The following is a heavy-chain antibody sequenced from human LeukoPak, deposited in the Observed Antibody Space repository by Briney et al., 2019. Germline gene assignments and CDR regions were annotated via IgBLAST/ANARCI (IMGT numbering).Heavy chain of an antibody. J-gene: IGHJ4*02. V-gene: IGHV3-30*03. D-gene: IGHD3-3*01. Sequence: GGSLRLSCAASGFTFSSYGMHWVRQAPGKGLEWVAVISYDGSNKYYADSVKGRFTISRDNSKNTLYLQMNSLRAEDTAVYYCARDQYDTWSRRGNFDSWGQGTLVIVSS. CDR3: ARDQYDTWSRRGNFDS. CDR2: ISYDGSNK. CDR1: GFTFSSYG.